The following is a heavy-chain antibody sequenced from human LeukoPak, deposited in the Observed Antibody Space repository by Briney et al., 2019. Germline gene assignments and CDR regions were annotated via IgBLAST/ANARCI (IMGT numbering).Heavy chain of an antibody. CDR3: ARTKNSYTDINTAWFDP. J-gene: IGHJ5*02. CDR2: IIPIFGTA. V-gene: IGHV1-69*05. CDR1: GGTFSSYA. Sequence: EASVKVSCKASGGTFSSYAISWVRQAPGQGLEWMGRIIPIFGTANYAQKFQGRVTITTDESTSTAYMELSSLRSEDTAVYYCARTKNSYTDINTAWFDPWGQGTLVTVSS. D-gene: IGHD2-15*01.